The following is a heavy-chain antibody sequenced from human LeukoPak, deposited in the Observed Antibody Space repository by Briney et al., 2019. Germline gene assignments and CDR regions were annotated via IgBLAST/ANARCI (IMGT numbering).Heavy chain of an antibody. CDR3: AAGYGWLTDF. Sequence: QSGGSLRLSCAGTGLFFSDVWMYWFRQAPGKGLEWVANIEKDGSEKNYVDSVKGRFTISRDNAKNSLHLEMNSLRGEDTAVYYCAAGYGWLTDFWGQGTLVTVSS. CDR2: IEKDGSEK. D-gene: IGHD2-8*02. CDR1: GLFFSDVW. J-gene: IGHJ4*02. V-gene: IGHV3-7*01.